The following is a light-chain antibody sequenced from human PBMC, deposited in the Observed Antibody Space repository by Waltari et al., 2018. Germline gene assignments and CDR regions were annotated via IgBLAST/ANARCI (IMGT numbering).Light chain of an antibody. CDR3: SSYTISSTWV. V-gene: IGLV2-14*03. CDR1: SSDVGLYNH. Sequence: QSALTQPASVSGSPGQSITISCTGPSSDVGLYNHVPWYQQPPGIVPKLMIFDVTNRPSGVSSRFSGSKSGNTASLTISGLQTEDEADYYCSSYTISSTWVFGGGTKLTVL. J-gene: IGLJ3*02. CDR2: DVT.